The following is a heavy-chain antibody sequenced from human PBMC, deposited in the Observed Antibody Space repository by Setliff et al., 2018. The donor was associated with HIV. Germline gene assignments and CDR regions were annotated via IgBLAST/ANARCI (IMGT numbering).Heavy chain of an antibody. CDR3: ARILLYDSSAYFVNAFDI. D-gene: IGHD3-22*01. Sequence: PSETLSLTCAVYGGSFSGHSWTWIRQPPGKGLEWIGEINRSGSANYNRSLKSRVTMSVDTSKRQFSLKLDSVTAADTAVYYCARILLYDSSAYFVNAFDIWGQGTVVTVSS. J-gene: IGHJ3*02. CDR2: INRSGSA. V-gene: IGHV4-34*01. CDR1: GGSFSGHS.